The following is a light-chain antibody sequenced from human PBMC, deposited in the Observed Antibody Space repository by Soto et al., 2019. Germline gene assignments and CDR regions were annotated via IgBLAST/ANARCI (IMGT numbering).Light chain of an antibody. V-gene: IGLV1-51*01. Sequence: QAVLTQPLSVSAATGQKVTISCSGSRSNIGNYHVCWYKQVPGTAPKVLIYDSDKRPSGIPDRFSGSKSGTSATLGITGLQTGDEADYYCGTWDSSLIGGVFGGGTKLTVL. CDR2: DSD. CDR1: RSNIGNYH. J-gene: IGLJ2*01. CDR3: GTWDSSLIGGV.